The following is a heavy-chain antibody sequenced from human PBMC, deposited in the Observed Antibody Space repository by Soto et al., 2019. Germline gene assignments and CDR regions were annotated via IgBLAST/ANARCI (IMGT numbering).Heavy chain of an antibody. CDR1: GFTFSSDS. D-gene: IGHD1-7*01. CDR3: ARDPPSGTTLDWFDS. Sequence: PGGSLRLSCAASGFTFSSDSMGWVRQAPGKGLEWVASISSSGSFVNYADSVKGRFTISRDNAKNSLYLQMRSLKDEDTGVYYCARDPPSGTTLDWFDSWGQGPLVTVSS. V-gene: IGHV3-21*01. CDR2: ISSSGSFV. J-gene: IGHJ5*01.